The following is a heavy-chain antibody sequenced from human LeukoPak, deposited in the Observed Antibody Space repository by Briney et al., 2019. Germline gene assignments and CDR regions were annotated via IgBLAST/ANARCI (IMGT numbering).Heavy chain of an antibody. J-gene: IGHJ4*02. CDR3: AREKGLFPFEY. CDR2: ISSSGSTI. Sequence: PGGSLRLSCTASGFTFGDYYMSWIRQAPGKGLEWVSYISSSGSTIYYVDSVKGRFTISRDNAKNSLYLQMNSLRAEDKAVCYCAREKGLFPFEYWGRGTLVTVSS. CDR1: GFTFGDYY. D-gene: IGHD2/OR15-2a*01. V-gene: IGHV3-11*04.